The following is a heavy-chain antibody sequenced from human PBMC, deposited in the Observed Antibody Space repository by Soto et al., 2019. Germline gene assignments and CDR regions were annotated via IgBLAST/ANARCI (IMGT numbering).Heavy chain of an antibody. CDR2: IIPIFGAP. Sequence: QVQLVQSGAEVKKPGSSVKVSCKASGGSFSSYAISWVRQAPVQGLVWMGGIIPIFGAPTYAQKFQGRVTIIADKSTSTAYMELSSLRSEDTALYYCARAGPVSGNHAFDIWGQGTLVTVSS. V-gene: IGHV1-69*06. CDR1: GGSFSSYA. D-gene: IGHD6-19*01. J-gene: IGHJ3*02. CDR3: ARAGPVSGNHAFDI.